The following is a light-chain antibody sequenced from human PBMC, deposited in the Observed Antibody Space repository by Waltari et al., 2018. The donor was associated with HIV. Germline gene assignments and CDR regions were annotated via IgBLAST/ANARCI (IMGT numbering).Light chain of an antibody. J-gene: IGLJ2*01. CDR3: AAWDDSLNGVV. Sequence: QSVLTQSPSASGTPGQRVIISCSGSSSNIGGRNYVNWYQLLPGTAPKLLIYKNSQRPSGVPDRFSGSKSGTSASLAISGLRSEDEADYYCAAWDDSLNGVVFGGGTKLTVL. CDR1: SSNIGGRNY. V-gene: IGLV1-47*01. CDR2: KNS.